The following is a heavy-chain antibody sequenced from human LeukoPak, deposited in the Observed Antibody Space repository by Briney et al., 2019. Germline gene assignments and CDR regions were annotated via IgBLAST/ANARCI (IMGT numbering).Heavy chain of an antibody. CDR2: INHSGST. Sequence: NPGGSLRLSCAASGFTFSSYWMSWVRQPPGKGLEWIGEINHSGSTNYNPSLKSRVTISVDTSKNQFSLKLSSVTAADTAVYYCASGGGDDYWGQGTLVTVSS. J-gene: IGHJ4*02. V-gene: IGHV4-34*01. D-gene: IGHD3-3*01. CDR3: ASGGGDDY. CDR1: GFTFSSYW.